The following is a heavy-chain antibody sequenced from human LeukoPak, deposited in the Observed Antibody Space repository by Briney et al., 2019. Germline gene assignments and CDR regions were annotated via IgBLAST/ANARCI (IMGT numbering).Heavy chain of an antibody. V-gene: IGHV1-18*04. CDR3: ARDRDLIGVTTTRLDY. CDR2: ISGYNGDT. D-gene: IGHD6-19*01. Sequence: ASVKVSCKASGYVFNLFGFSWVRQAPGQGLAWMGWISGYNGDTKYAQKIQGRVTLTTDSSASTAYMELRTLRSDDTAVYYCARDRDLIGVTTTRLDYWGQGTLVTVS. CDR1: GYVFNLFG. J-gene: IGHJ4*02.